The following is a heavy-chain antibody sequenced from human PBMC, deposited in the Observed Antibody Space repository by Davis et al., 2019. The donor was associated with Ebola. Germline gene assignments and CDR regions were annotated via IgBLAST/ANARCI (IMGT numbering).Heavy chain of an antibody. CDR1: GFIFSSYA. D-gene: IGHD2/OR15-2a*01. J-gene: IGHJ6*02. Sequence: GESLKISCAASGFIFSSYAVSWIRQAPGKGLEWVSAIIGSGDGTYYADSVKGRFTISRDNSKNSLYLQMNSLRVEDTALYYCAKDTWRGPFDGMDVWGQGTTVTVSS. CDR2: IIGSGDGT. V-gene: IGHV3-23*01. CDR3: AKDTWRGPFDGMDV.